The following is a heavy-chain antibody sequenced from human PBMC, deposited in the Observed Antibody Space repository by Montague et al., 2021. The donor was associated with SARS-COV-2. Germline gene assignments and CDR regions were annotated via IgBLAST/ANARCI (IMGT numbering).Heavy chain of an antibody. D-gene: IGHD2-2*01. CDR1: GFSFSNYG. CDR3: AKGVSQLLMRDAFDL. CDR2: ISYDGSNK. Sequence: SLRLSCAASGFSFSNYGMHWARQAPGTGLEWVAVISYDGSNKYYADSVKGRFTISRDNSKNTLYLQMNSLRAEDTAVYYCAKGVSQLLMRDAFDLWGQGTVVTVSS. V-gene: IGHV3-30*18. J-gene: IGHJ3*01.